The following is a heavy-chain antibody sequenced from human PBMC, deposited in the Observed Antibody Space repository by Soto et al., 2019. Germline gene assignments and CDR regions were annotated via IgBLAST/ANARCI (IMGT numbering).Heavy chain of an antibody. CDR1: GYTFTSYG. CDR3: SRGTSIPASGDY. V-gene: IGHV1-18*01. D-gene: IGHD6-6*01. J-gene: IGHJ4*01. CDR2: VSAYNGER. Sequence: GASVKVSCKASGYTFTSYGISWVRQAPGQGLEWLGWVSAYNGERRYAQRVQARVIMTTDTSTTTAYMELRSPRSDDTAVYYCSRGTSIPASGDYWGQGTLVTVSS.